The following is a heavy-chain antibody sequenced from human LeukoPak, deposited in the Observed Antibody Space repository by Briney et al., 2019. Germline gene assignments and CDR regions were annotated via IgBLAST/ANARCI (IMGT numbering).Heavy chain of an antibody. D-gene: IGHD3-22*01. J-gene: IGHJ4*02. CDR2: IKQDGSEK. Sequence: GGSLRLSCAASGFTFSSYWMSWVRQAPGKGLEWVANIKQDGSEKYYVDSVKGRFTISRDNAKNSLYLQMNSLRAEDTAVYYCARVRGEFYDSSGYYNWGQGTLVTVSS. V-gene: IGHV3-7*01. CDR3: ARVRGEFYDSSGYYN. CDR1: GFTFSSYW.